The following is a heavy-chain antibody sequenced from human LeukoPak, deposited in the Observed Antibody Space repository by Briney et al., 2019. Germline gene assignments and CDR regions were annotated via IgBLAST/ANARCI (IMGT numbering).Heavy chain of an antibody. D-gene: IGHD3-3*01. Sequence: GGSLRLSCAASGFTFSSYSMNWVRQAPGKGLEWVSSISSSSSYIYYADSVKGRFTISRDNAKNSLYLQMNSLRAEDTAVYYCARGLGDYDFWSGYGITQTSYYYYYMDVWGKGTTVTVSS. CDR2: ISSSSSYI. V-gene: IGHV3-21*01. J-gene: IGHJ6*03. CDR1: GFTFSSYS. CDR3: ARGLGDYDFWSGYGITQTSYYYYYMDV.